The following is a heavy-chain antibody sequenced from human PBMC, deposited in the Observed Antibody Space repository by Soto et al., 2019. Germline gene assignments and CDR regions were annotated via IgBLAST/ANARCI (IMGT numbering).Heavy chain of an antibody. Sequence: GGSLRLSCAASGFTFSSYAMSWVRKAPGKGLEWVSAISGSGGSTYYADSVKGRFTISRDNSKNTLYLQMNSLRAEDTAVYYCAKGLVVVGAATTPFDYWGQGTLVTVSS. D-gene: IGHD2-15*01. CDR2: ISGSGGST. J-gene: IGHJ4*02. V-gene: IGHV3-23*01. CDR1: GFTFSSYA. CDR3: AKGLVVVGAATTPFDY.